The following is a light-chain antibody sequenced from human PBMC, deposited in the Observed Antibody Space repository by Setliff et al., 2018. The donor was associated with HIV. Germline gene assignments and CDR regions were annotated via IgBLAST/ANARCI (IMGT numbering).Light chain of an antibody. Sequence: QSVLAQPASVSGSPGQSIAISCTGTSSDIGAYKSVSWYQQHPGKAPKLLIYEDSDRPSRVSDRFSGSKSGNTASLTISGLQTEDEADYYCCSFAITDTDVLGTGTKVTVL. CDR3: CSFAITDTDV. CDR1: SSDIGAYKS. CDR2: EDS. V-gene: IGLV2-14*03. J-gene: IGLJ1*01.